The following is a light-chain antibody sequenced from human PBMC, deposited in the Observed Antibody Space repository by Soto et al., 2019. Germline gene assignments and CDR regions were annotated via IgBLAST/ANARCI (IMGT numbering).Light chain of an antibody. Sequence: DIQMTQSPSTLSASVGDRVTITCRASQSISSWLAWYQQQPGKAPKLLIYKASSLESGVPSRFSGSGSGTEFTLTISSLQPDDFATYYFQQYNSYLLTFGGGTKVEIK. CDR1: QSISSW. V-gene: IGKV1-5*03. CDR3: QQYNSYLLT. J-gene: IGKJ4*01. CDR2: KAS.